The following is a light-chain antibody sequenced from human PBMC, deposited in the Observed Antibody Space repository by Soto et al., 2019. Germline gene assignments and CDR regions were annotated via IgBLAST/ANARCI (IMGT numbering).Light chain of an antibody. J-gene: IGKJ1*01. Sequence: EIVLTQSPATLSVSPGERATFSCRASQSVNTNLAWYQLKPGQAPRLLIYGASNRATGIPDRFSGSGSGTDFTLTISRLEPEDFAVYYCQQYGSSGTFGQGTKVDIK. CDR1: QSVNTN. CDR3: QQYGSSGT. CDR2: GAS. V-gene: IGKV3-20*01.